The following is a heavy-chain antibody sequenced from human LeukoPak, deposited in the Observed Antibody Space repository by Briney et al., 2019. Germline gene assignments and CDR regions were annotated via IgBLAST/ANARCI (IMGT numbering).Heavy chain of an antibody. D-gene: IGHD6-6*01. Sequence: ASVKVSCKASGYTFTGYYMHWVRQAPGQGLEWMGWINPNSGGTNYAQKFQGRVTMTRDTSISTAYMELSRLRSDDTAVYYCAREPQRISSSSGFDYWGQGTLVTVSS. CDR1: GYTFTGYY. CDR2: INPNSGGT. CDR3: AREPQRISSSSGFDY. V-gene: IGHV1-2*02. J-gene: IGHJ4*02.